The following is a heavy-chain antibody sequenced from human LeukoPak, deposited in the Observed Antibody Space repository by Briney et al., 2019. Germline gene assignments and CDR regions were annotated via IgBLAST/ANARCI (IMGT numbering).Heavy chain of an antibody. CDR1: GFTFSDYY. CDR2: ISSSGSTI. D-gene: IGHD3-10*01. Sequence: AGGSLRLSCAASGFTFSDYYMSWIRQAPGKGLEWVSYISSSGSTIYYADSVKGRFTISRDNAKNSLYLQMNSLRAEDTAVYYCARSGHRFHDQLFMDVWGKGTTVTVSS. J-gene: IGHJ6*04. CDR3: ARSGHRFHDQLFMDV. V-gene: IGHV3-11*01.